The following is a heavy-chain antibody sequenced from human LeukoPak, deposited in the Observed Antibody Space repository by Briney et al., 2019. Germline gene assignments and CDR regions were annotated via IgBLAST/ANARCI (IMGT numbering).Heavy chain of an antibody. CDR2: ISGSGGST. D-gene: IGHD3-9*01. Sequence: GGSLRLSCAASGFTFSSYAMSWVRQAPGKGLEWVSAISGSGGSTYYADSVKGRFTISRDNSKNTLYLQMDSLRAEDTAVYYCAKGPHYDILTGYYRSSFDYWGQGTLVTVSS. V-gene: IGHV3-23*01. J-gene: IGHJ4*02. CDR3: AKGPHYDILTGYYRSSFDY. CDR1: GFTFSSYA.